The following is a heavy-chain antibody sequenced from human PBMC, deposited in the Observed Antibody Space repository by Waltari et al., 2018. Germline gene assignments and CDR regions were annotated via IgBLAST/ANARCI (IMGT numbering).Heavy chain of an antibody. J-gene: IGHJ6*03. CDR2: IIPILGIA. D-gene: IGHD6-13*01. CDR3: ARDLREQQPGSYYYYYYMDV. Sequence: QVQLVQSGAEVKKPGSSVKVSCKASGGTFSSYAISWVRQAPGQGLEWMGGIIPILGIANYAQKFQGRVTITADKSTSTAYMELSSLRSEDTAVYYCARDLREQQPGSYYYYYYMDVWGKGTTATVSS. V-gene: IGHV1-69*10. CDR1: GGTFSSYA.